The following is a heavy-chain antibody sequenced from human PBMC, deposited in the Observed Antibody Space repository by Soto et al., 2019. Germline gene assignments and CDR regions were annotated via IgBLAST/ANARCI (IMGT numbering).Heavy chain of an antibody. Sequence: ASVKVSCKASGGTFSGYAISWVRQAPGQGLEWMGGNIPIFGTANYAQKFQGRVTITADESTSTAYMELSSLRSEDTAVYYCAREIRLPPHDRGLYYFDYWGQGTLVTVSS. D-gene: IGHD3-9*01. CDR3: AREIRLPPHDRGLYYFDY. V-gene: IGHV1-69*13. CDR2: NIPIFGTA. J-gene: IGHJ4*02. CDR1: GGTFSGYA.